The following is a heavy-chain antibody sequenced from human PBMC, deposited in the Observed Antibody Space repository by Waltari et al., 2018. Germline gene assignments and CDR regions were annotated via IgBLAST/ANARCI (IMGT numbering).Heavy chain of an antibody. CDR3: ARIAVAPTGYFQH. CDR2: IYYSGST. V-gene: IGHV4-59*01. D-gene: IGHD6-19*01. CDR1: GGSISSYY. J-gene: IGHJ1*01. Sequence: QVQLQESGPGLVKPSETLSLTCTVSGGSISSYYWSWIRQPPGKGLEWIGYIYYSGSTNYNPSLKSRVTISVDTSKNKFSLKLSSVTAADTAVYYCARIAVAPTGYFQHWGQGTLVTVSS.